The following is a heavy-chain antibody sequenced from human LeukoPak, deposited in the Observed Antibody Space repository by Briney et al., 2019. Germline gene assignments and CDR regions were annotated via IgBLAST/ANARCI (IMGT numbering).Heavy chain of an antibody. J-gene: IGHJ6*03. CDR2: IYHSGST. V-gene: IGHV4-30-2*01. Sequence: SETLSLTCTVSGGSISSGGYYWSWIRQPPGKGREWIGYIYHSGSTYYNPSLKSRVTISVDRSKNQFSLKLSSVTAADTAVYYCARAGGGGNSGYYYYYMDVWGKGTTVTVSS. D-gene: IGHD4-23*01. CDR1: GGSISSGGYY. CDR3: ARAGGGGNSGYYYYYMDV.